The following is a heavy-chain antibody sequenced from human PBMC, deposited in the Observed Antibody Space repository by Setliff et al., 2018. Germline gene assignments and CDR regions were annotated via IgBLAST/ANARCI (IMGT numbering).Heavy chain of an antibody. CDR2: INDSGST. CDR1: GGSIRGSSYF. CDR3: ARGVSSVSWTPRY. Sequence: SETLSLTCSVSGGSIRGSSYFWGWIRQPPGEGLEWIGNINDSGSTYYNPSLKSRVTISIDTSKNQFSLKLSSVIAADTAVYYCARGVSSVSWTPRYWGRGILVTVSS. J-gene: IGHJ4*02. D-gene: IGHD6-19*01. V-gene: IGHV4-39*01.